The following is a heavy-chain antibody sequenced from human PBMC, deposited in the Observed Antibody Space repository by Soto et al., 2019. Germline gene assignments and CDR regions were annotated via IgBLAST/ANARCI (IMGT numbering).Heavy chain of an antibody. Sequence: GGSLRLSCAASGSTFSSYAMSWVRQAPGKGLEWVSAISGSGGSTYYADSVKGRFTISRDNAKNSLYLQMNSLRAEDTALYYCAKAPTTVVTRNAFDIWGQGTMVTVSS. V-gene: IGHV3-23*01. D-gene: IGHD4-17*01. CDR2: ISGSGGST. J-gene: IGHJ3*02. CDR3: AKAPTTVVTRNAFDI. CDR1: GSTFSSYA.